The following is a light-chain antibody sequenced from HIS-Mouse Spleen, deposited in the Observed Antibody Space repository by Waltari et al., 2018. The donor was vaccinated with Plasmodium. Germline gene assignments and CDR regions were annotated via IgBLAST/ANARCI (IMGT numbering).Light chain of an antibody. J-gene: IGLJ3*02. V-gene: IGLV2-11*01. CDR3: CSYAGSYTWV. CDR2: DVS. CDR1: SSDVGGYNY. Sequence: QSALTQPPSVSGSPGQSVTISCTATSSDVGGYNYVSWYQQHPGKAPKLMIYDVSKRPSGVPDRFSGAKSGNTASLTISGLQAEDEADYHCCSYAGSYTWVFGGGTKLTVL.